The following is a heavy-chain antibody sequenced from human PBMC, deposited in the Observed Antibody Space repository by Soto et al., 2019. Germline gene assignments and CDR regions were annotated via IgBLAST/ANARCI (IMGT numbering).Heavy chain of an antibody. Sequence: GGSLRLSCAASGFTFSDHYMDCVRQAPGKGMEWVGRTRNEANSYTTEYAASVKGRFTISRDDSKNSLFLQMNSLKTEDTAVYFCARGKPSGYRFGPRNFFYYGLDVWGPGTTVTVSS. D-gene: IGHD5-18*01. J-gene: IGHJ6*02. CDR3: ARGKPSGYRFGPRNFFYYGLDV. CDR2: TRNEANSYTT. CDR1: GFTFSDHY. V-gene: IGHV3-72*01.